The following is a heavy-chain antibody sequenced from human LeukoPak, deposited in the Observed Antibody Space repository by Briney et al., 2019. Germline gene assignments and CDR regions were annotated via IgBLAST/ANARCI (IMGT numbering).Heavy chain of an antibody. J-gene: IGHJ4*02. CDR2: IKQDGSEK. CDR1: GFTFSSYW. Sequence: GGSLRLSCAASGFTFSSYWMSWVRQAPGKGLEWVANIKQDGSEKYYVDSVRGRFTTSRDNAKNSLYLQMNSLRAEDTAVYYCARGDWLPLPYAFDHWGQGTLVTVSS. D-gene: IGHD5-12*01. CDR3: ARGDWLPLPYAFDH. V-gene: IGHV3-7*01.